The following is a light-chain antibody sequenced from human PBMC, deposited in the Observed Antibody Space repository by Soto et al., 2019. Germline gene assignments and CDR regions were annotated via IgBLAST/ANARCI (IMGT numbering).Light chain of an antibody. CDR3: QQSYNLPWT. CDR2: SAS. J-gene: IGKJ1*01. CDR1: QSMSLF. Sequence: IEMTQSPSSLSASVRDRITITFRASQSMSLFLNWYQQKPGKAPKLLIYSASTLQSGVPSRFSGSGSGPDFTLTIASLQPEDSATYYCQQSYNLPWTFGPGTKVDIK. V-gene: IGKV1-39*01.